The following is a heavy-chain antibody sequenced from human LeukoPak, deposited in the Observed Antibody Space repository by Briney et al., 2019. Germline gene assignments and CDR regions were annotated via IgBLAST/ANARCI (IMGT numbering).Heavy chain of an antibody. CDR3: ASGGYSSGSDY. CDR1: GYTFTSYY. Sequence: ASVKVSCKASGYTFTSYYMHWVRQAPGQGLEWMGIINPSGGSTSYAQKFQGRVTMTRDTSISTAYMELSRLRSDDTAVYYCASGGYSSGSDYWGQGTLVTVSS. D-gene: IGHD5-18*01. CDR2: INPSGGST. V-gene: IGHV1-46*01. J-gene: IGHJ4*02.